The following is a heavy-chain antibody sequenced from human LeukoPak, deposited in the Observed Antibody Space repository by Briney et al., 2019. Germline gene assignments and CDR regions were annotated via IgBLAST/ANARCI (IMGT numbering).Heavy chain of an antibody. Sequence: SETLSLTCTVSGGSISSSSYYWGWIRQPPGKGLEWIGSIYYSGSTYYNPSLKSRVTISVDTSKNQFSLKLSSVTAADTAVYYCARGGYCSSTSCYYHFDYWGQGTLVTVSS. CDR3: ARGGYCSSTSCYYHFDY. D-gene: IGHD2-2*01. CDR2: IYYSGST. J-gene: IGHJ4*02. CDR1: GGSISSSSYY. V-gene: IGHV4-39*07.